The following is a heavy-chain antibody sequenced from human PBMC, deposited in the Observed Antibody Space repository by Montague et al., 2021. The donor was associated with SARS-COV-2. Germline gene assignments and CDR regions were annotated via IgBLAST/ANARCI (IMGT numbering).Heavy chain of an antibody. J-gene: IGHJ6*02. CDR2: IDWDDDK. Sequence: PALVKPTQTLTLTCTFSGFSLSTSGMCVSWIRQPPGKALEWLVLIDWDDDKYYSTSLKTRLTISKDTSKNQVVLTMTNMDPVGTATYYCARMTTVVTLGYYYYYGMDVWGQGTTVTVSS. CDR1: GFSLSTSGMC. D-gene: IGHD4-23*01. V-gene: IGHV2-70*01. CDR3: ARMTTVVTLGYYYYYGMDV.